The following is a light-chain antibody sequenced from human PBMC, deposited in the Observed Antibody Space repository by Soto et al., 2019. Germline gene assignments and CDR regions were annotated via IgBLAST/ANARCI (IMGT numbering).Light chain of an antibody. CDR2: GAS. CDR3: QQYNNWPPLT. CDR1: QSVSSN. V-gene: IGKV3-15*01. J-gene: IGKJ4*01. Sequence: EIVMTQSPATLSVSPGERATLSCRASQSVSSNLAWYQQKPGQAPRLLIYGASTRATGIPARFSGSGSGTEVILIISSLLSEDVSVFYCQQYNNWPPLTFGGGTKVEIK.